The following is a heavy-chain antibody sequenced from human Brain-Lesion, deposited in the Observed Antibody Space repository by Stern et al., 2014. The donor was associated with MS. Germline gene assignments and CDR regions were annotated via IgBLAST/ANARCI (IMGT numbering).Heavy chain of an antibody. J-gene: IGHJ6*02. Sequence: VQLVESGVEVKKPGASVKVSCKASGYIFTSYGITWVRQAPGQGLEWMGWISPNNGNTNYAQKFQGRVTLTADTSTNTVYMDLRSLRSDDTALYYCARDGVAKDGEFSYYHGMDVWGQGTTVTVSS. CDR3: ARDGVAKDGEFSYYHGMDV. CDR2: ISPNNGNT. D-gene: IGHD2-8*01. CDR1: GYIFTSYG. V-gene: IGHV1-18*01.